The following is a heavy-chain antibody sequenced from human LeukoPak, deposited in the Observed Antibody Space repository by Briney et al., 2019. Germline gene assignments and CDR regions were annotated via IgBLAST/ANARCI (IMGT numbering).Heavy chain of an antibody. V-gene: IGHV3-15*01. J-gene: IGHJ4*02. D-gene: IGHD1-20*01. Sequence: TGGSLRLSCAASGFTFSNAWMSWVRQAPGKGLEWVGRIKSKTDGGTTDYAAPVKGRFTISRDDSKNTLYLQMNSLKTEDTAVYYCTNWYNWRSFDYWGQGTLVTVSS. CDR2: IKSKTDGGTT. CDR1: GFTFSNAW. CDR3: TNWYNWRSFDY.